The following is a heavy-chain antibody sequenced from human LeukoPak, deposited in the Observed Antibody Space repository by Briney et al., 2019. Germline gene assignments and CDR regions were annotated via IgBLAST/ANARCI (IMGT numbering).Heavy chain of an antibody. D-gene: IGHD3-16*01. CDR1: GIMFSGYW. CDR3: ASDGGPFDH. Sequence: GGSLRLYCTASGIMFSGYWMSWVRQAPGKGLEWVANIKQHGTEKYYVDSVKGRFTISRDDAKKSVYLQMNSLRDEDTAVYYCASDGGPFDHWGQGILVTVAS. V-gene: IGHV3-7*01. J-gene: IGHJ4*02. CDR2: IKQHGTEK.